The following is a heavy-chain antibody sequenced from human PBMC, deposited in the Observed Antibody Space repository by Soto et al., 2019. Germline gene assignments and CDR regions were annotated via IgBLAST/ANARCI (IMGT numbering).Heavy chain of an antibody. V-gene: IGHV3-53*01. CDR3: ARDSVAGGYYYYYGLDV. CDR2: IHTDGST. CDR1: GFTVSTNY. J-gene: IGHJ6*02. D-gene: IGHD2-15*01. Sequence: PGGSLRLSCAASGFTVSTNYMSWVRQAPGKGLEWVSIIHTDGSTYYADFVKGRFTISRDNSKNTLYLQMYSLGAEDTAVYYCARDSVAGGYYYYYGLDVWGQGTTVTVSS.